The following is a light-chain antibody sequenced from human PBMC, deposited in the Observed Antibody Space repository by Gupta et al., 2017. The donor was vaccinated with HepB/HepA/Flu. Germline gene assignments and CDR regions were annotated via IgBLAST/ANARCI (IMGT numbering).Light chain of an antibody. J-gene: IGKJ2*03. CDR2: GAS. Sequence: EIVLTQSPGTLSLSPGERATLSCRASQSVNSNTLAWYQQKPGQAPRLLIYGASSRATGIPDRFSGSGSGTDFTLTISRREPEDFAVYYWQQHHWLYSFGQGTKLEIK. V-gene: IGKV3-20*01. CDR1: QSVNSNT. CDR3: QQHHWLYS.